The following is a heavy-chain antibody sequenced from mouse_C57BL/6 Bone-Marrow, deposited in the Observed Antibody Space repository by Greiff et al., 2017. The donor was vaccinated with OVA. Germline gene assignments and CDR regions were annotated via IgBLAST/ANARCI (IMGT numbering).Heavy chain of an antibody. Sequence: QVQLQQPGAELVKPGASVKLSCKASGYTFTSYWMHWVKQRPGQGLEWIGMIHPNSGSTNYNEKFKSKATLTVDKSSSTAYMQLSSLTSEDSAVYYCARYGPDYYAMDYWGQGTSVTVSS. J-gene: IGHJ4*01. CDR2: IHPNSGST. V-gene: IGHV1-64*01. CDR3: ARYGPDYYAMDY. CDR1: GYTFTSYW. D-gene: IGHD1-1*01.